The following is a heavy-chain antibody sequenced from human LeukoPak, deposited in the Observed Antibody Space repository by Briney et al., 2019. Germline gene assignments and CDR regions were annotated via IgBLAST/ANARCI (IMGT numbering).Heavy chain of an antibody. D-gene: IGHD1-7*01. CDR2: ISGSGGST. V-gene: IGHV3-23*01. Sequence: PGGSLRLSCAASGFTFSSYAMSWVRQAPGKGPEWVSAISGSGGSTYYADSVKGGFTISRDNTKNTLYLQMNSLRAEDTAVYHCATPMTGTNHPGYYYFYYMDVWGKGTTVTVSS. CDR3: ATPMTGTNHPGYYYFYYMDV. CDR1: GFTFSSYA. J-gene: IGHJ6*03.